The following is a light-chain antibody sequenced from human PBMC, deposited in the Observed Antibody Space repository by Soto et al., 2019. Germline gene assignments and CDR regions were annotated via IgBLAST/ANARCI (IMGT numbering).Light chain of an antibody. CDR1: QSVSSN. CDR3: QQRSNWPPT. V-gene: IGKV3-11*01. Sequence: EVVVTQSPATLSVSPGERATLSCRASQSVSSNLAWYQQRPGQPPRLLIYRSSSRATGIPARFSGSGSGTDFTLTISSLEPEDFAVYYCQQRSNWPPTFGQGTRLEIK. CDR2: RSS. J-gene: IGKJ5*01.